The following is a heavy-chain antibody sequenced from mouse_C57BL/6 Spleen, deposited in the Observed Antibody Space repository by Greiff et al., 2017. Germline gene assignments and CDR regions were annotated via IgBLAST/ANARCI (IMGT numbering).Heavy chain of an antibody. D-gene: IGHD1-1*01. V-gene: IGHV1-53*01. J-gene: IGHJ1*03. CDR3: ARGDYYGSSYFWYFDV. Sequence: VQLQQPGPELVKPGASVKLSCKASGYTFTSYCMNWVKQRPGQGLEWIGNINPSNGGTNYNEKFKSKATLTVDKSSSTAYMQLSSLTSEDSAVYYCARGDYYGSSYFWYFDVWGTGTTVTVSS. CDR1: GYTFTSYC. CDR2: INPSNGGT.